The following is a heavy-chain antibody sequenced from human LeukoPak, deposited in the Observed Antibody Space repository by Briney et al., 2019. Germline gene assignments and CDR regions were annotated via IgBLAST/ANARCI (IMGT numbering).Heavy chain of an antibody. Sequence: GGSLRLSCAASGFTFSSHAMSWVRQAPGKGLEWVSSISPSGGTTKYADSVKGRFTISRDNSKNTLFLRMNNLRADDTAVYYCAKGYSSGWYPSFGYWGQGTLVTVSS. CDR3: AKGYSSGWYPSFGY. D-gene: IGHD6-19*01. J-gene: IGHJ4*02. CDR1: GFTFSSHA. V-gene: IGHV3-23*01. CDR2: ISPSGGTT.